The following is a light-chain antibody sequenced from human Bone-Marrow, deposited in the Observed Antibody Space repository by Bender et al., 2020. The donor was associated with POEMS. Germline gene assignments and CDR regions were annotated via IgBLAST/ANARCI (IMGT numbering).Light chain of an antibody. CDR2: DVT. J-gene: IGLJ3*02. V-gene: IGLV2-23*02. CDR1: SDDIGGYNC. CDR3: CSYAGSSIWV. Sequence: QSALTQPASVSGSPGQSITISCTGTSDDIGGYNCVSWFQQHPGKAPKFMIYDVTLRPSEVSHRFSASKSGNTASLTISGLQAEDEADFYCCSYAGSSIWVFGGGTKLTVL.